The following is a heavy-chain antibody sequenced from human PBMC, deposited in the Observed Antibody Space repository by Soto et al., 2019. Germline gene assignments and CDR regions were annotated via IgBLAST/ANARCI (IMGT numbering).Heavy chain of an antibody. CDR1: GYKFTNYW. J-gene: IGHJ4*02. V-gene: IGHV5-51*01. CDR2: IYPGDSDI. CDR3: TRRPQRTFYLIDF. Sequence: PGESLKISCMPSGYKFTNYWIAWVRQRPGKGLEWVGIIYPGDSDIRYSPSFEGQVTISADTSISTACLQWGSLKASDTALYFCTRRPQRTFYLIDFWGQGTQVTVSS.